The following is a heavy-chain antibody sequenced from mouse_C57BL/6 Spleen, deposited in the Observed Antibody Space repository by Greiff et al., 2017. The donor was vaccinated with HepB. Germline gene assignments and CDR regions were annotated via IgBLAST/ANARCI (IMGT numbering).Heavy chain of an antibody. J-gene: IGHJ4*01. CDR1: GFTFSDYY. D-gene: IGHD2-4*01. CDR3: AREEDDYDSYAMDY. Sequence: EVQVVESEGGLVQPGSSMKLSCTASGFTFSDYYMAWVRQVPEKGLEWVANINYDGSSTYYLDSLKSRFIISRDNAKNILYLQMSSLKSEDTATYYCAREEDDYDSYAMDYWGQGTSVTVSS. V-gene: IGHV5-16*01. CDR2: INYDGSST.